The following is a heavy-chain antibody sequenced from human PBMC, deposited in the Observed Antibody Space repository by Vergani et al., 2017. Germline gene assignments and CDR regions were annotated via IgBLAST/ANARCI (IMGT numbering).Heavy chain of an antibody. CDR3: GRGSDNYN. CDR2: IKNTGDST. J-gene: IGHJ4*02. CDR1: EFTFSSHA. Sequence: VQLVESAGGVVQPGGSLRLSCVASEFTFSSHAMSWVRQGHGQGLEWVSSIKNTGDSTHYADSVKGRFTISRDNSKNTLYLQMNSLRVEDTAVYYCGRGSDNYNWGQGTLVTVSS. D-gene: IGHD5-24*01. V-gene: IGHV3-23*04.